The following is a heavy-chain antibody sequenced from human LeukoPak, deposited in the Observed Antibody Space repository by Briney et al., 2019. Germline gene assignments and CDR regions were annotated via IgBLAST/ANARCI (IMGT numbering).Heavy chain of an antibody. CDR2: IIPIFGTA. D-gene: IGHD5-18*01. CDR1: GGTFSSYA. V-gene: IGHV1-69*13. J-gene: IGHJ4*02. Sequence: ASVKVSCKASGGTFSSYAISWVRQAPGQGLEWMGGIIPIFGTANYAQKFQGRVTITADESTSTAYMELSSLRSEDTAVYYCAKDRYSYAFEYSDSWGQGTLVTVSS. CDR3: AKDRYSYAFEYSDS.